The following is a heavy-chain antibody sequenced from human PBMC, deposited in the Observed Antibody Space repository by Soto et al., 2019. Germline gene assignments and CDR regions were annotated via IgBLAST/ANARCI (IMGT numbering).Heavy chain of an antibody. J-gene: IGHJ4*02. Sequence: ASVKVSCKTSGHTFTSYGFSWVRQAPGQGLEWMGRISANNGDTHYAQSLQGRITLTTDTSTNTAHMELRSLGSDDTAVYYCARKPHGHPHAYWGQGTLVTVSS. CDR2: ISANNGDT. V-gene: IGHV1-18*04. CDR1: GHTFTSYG. CDR3: ARKPHGHPHAY.